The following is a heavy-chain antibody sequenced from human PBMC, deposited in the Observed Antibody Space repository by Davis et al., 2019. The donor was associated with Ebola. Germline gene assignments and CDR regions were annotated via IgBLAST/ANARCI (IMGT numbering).Heavy chain of an antibody. D-gene: IGHD3-3*01. Sequence: GESLKISCVGSAFTFSSYKFVWVRQAPGKGLEWVSAISDTGSTTNYASSVKGRFTISRDNSKNTLYLQMNSLRAEDTAVYYCAKDLDYDFWSGYYYYYGMDVWGQGTTVIVSS. J-gene: IGHJ6*02. CDR2: ISDTGSTT. V-gene: IGHV3-23*01. CDR1: AFTFSSYK. CDR3: AKDLDYDFWSGYYYYYGMDV.